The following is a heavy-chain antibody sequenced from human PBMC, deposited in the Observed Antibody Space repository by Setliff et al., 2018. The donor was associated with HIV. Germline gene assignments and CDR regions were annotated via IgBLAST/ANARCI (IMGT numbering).Heavy chain of an antibody. V-gene: IGHV4-4*07. CDR2: IYTSGST. D-gene: IGHD3-10*01. CDR1: GGSISNFY. Sequence: SETLSLTCSVSGGSISNFYWSWIRQPPGKGLEWIGRIYTSGSTNYNPSLKSRVTMSVDTSKNRFSLKLSSVTAADTAVYYCARSAPWFGEADWYSDLWGRGTLVTVSS. J-gene: IGHJ2*01. CDR3: ARSAPWFGEADWYSDL.